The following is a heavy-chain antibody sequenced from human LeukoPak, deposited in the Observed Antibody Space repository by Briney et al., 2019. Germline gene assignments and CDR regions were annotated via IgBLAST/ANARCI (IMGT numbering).Heavy chain of an antibody. J-gene: IGHJ4*02. D-gene: IGHD5-24*01. CDR2: IYSGGST. Sequence: GGSLRLSCAASGFTVSSNYMSWVRQAPGKGLEWVSVIYSGGSTYYADSVKGRFTISRDNSKNTLYLQMNSLRAEDTAVYYCARDSPYGYSEYWGQGTLVTVSS. CDR3: ARDSPYGYSEY. V-gene: IGHV3-53*01. CDR1: GFTVSSNY.